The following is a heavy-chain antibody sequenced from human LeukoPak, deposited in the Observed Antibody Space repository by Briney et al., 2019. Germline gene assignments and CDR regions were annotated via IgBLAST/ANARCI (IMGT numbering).Heavy chain of an antibody. CDR2: ISYDGSNK. V-gene: IGHV3-30*18. CDR3: AKDVQDDYDSSGYSH. D-gene: IGHD3-22*01. CDR1: GFTFSSYG. Sequence: GGSLRLSCAASGFTFSSYGMHWVRQAPGKGLEWVAVISYDGSNKYYADSVEGRFTISRDNSKNTLYLQMNSLRAEDTAVYYCAKDVQDDYDSSGYSHWSQGTLVTVSS. J-gene: IGHJ4*02.